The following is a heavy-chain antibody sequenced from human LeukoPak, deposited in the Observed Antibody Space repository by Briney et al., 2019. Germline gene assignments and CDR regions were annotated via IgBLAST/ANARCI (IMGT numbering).Heavy chain of an antibody. J-gene: IGHJ5*02. CDR1: GFTFSSYA. Sequence: GGSLRLSCAASGFTFSSYAMSWVRQAPGKGLEWVSAISGSGGSTYYADSVKGRFTITRDNSKNTLYLQMNSLRAEETAVYSWAKGSNWNPHTWFDPWGQGTLVTVSS. V-gene: IGHV3-23*01. CDR3: AKGSNWNPHTWFDP. CDR2: ISGSGGST. D-gene: IGHD1-20*01.